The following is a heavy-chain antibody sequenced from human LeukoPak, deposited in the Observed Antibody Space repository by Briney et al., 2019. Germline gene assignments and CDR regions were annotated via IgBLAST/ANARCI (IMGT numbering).Heavy chain of an antibody. V-gene: IGHV4-4*07. D-gene: IGHD2-2*01. CDR3: ARDVRYCSSTSCLYYYYMDV. CDR1: GGSISSYY. Sequence: SETLSLTCTVSGGSISSYYWSWIRQPAGKGLEWIGRIYTSGSTNYNPSLKSRVTMSVDTSKNQFSLKLSSVTAADTAVYYCARDVRYCSSTSCLYYYYMDVWGKGTTVTISS. J-gene: IGHJ6*03. CDR2: IYTSGST.